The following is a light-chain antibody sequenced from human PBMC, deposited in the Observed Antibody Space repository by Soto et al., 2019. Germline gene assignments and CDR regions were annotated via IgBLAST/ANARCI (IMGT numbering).Light chain of an antibody. J-gene: IGLJ1*01. CDR3: CSYAVTSTYV. CDR2: EGT. Sequence: QCSLTQPAYVSGSRGQSITISCTGTSSDIGYYNLVSWYQHHPGKAPKFLIYEGTKRPSGVSSRFSGSKSGNTASLTISGLQAEDEAYYYCCSYAVTSTYVFGTGTKVTVL. CDR1: SSDIGYYNL. V-gene: IGLV2-23*01.